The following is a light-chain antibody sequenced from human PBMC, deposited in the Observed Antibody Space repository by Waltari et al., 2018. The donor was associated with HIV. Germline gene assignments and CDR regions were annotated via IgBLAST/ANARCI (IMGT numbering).Light chain of an antibody. J-gene: IGKJ2*01. Sequence: DVQMTQSPSNLSASVGDTVVITCRASQNIDNWLAWDLQKPGRAPKLLVSRASILETGVSSRFTGSGSGTEFTLTIRSLQSDDIGTYYCQQYSTHYGFGQGT. CDR1: QNIDNW. CDR3: QQYSTHYG. CDR2: RAS. V-gene: IGKV1-5*03.